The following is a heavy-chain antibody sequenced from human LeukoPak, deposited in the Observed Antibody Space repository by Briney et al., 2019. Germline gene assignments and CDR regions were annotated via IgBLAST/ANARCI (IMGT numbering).Heavy chain of an antibody. V-gene: IGHV1-2*02. D-gene: IGHD3-3*01. CDR3: ASGRSVFWSGYYGENYFDY. CDR1: GYTFTGYY. J-gene: IGHJ4*02. CDR2: INPNSGGT. Sequence: ASVKVSCKASGYTFTGYYMHWVRQAPGQGLEWMGWINPNSGGTNYAQKFQGRVTMTRDTSISTAYMELGRLRSDDTAVYYCASGRSVFWSGYYGENYFDYWGQGTLVTVSS.